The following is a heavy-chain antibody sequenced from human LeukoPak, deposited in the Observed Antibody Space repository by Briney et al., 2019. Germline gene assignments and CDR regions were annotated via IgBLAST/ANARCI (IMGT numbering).Heavy chain of an antibody. V-gene: IGHV3-49*04. J-gene: IGHJ4*02. CDR2: IRSKAYGGTT. D-gene: IGHD3-3*01. Sequence: GGSLRLSCTASGFTFGDYAMSWVRQAPGKGLEWVGFIRSKAYGGTTEYAASVEGRFTISGDDSKSIAYLQMNSLKTEDTAVYYCTRAGYDFWSGYYTGMVGYYFDYWGQGTLVTVSS. CDR3: TRAGYDFWSGYYTGMVGYYFDY. CDR1: GFTFGDYA.